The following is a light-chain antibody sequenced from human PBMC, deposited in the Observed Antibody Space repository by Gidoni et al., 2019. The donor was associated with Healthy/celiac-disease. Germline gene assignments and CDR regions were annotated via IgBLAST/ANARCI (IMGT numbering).Light chain of an antibody. CDR3: QQT. J-gene: IGKJ3*01. CDR1: QDISNY. CDR2: DAS. Sequence: DIQMTQSPSSLSASVGDRVTITCQASQDISNYLNWYQQKPGKAPKRLIYDASNLETGVPSRFSGSGSGTDFTFTISSLQPEDIATYYLQQTFGPGTKVDIK. V-gene: IGKV1-33*01.